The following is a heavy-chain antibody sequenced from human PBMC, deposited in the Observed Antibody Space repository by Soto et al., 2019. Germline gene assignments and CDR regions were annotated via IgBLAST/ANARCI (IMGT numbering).Heavy chain of an antibody. CDR2: IIPIFGTA. CDR3: AREIPSPDFYFHGMDV. J-gene: IGHJ6*02. CDR1: GGTFSSYA. D-gene: IGHD2-2*02. V-gene: IGHV1-69*06. Sequence: SVKVSCKASGGTFSSYAISWVRQAPGQGLEWMGGIIPIFGTANYAQKFQGRVTITADKSTSTAYMELSSLRSEDTAVYYCAREIPSPDFYFHGMDVWGQGTTATVS.